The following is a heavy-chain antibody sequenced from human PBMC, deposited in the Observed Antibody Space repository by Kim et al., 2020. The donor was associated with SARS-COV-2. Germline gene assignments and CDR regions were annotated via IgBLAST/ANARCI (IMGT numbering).Heavy chain of an antibody. CDR3: ARQTSYYYDSSGYYPFDY. CDR2: IYPGDSDT. V-gene: IGHV5-51*01. CDR1: GYSFTSYW. Sequence: GESLKISCKGSGYSFTSYWIGWVRQMPGKGLEWMGIIYPGDSDTRYSPSFQGQVTISADKSISTAYLQWSSLKASDTAMYYCARQTSYYYDSSGYYPFDYWGQGTLVTVSS. D-gene: IGHD3-22*01. J-gene: IGHJ4*02.